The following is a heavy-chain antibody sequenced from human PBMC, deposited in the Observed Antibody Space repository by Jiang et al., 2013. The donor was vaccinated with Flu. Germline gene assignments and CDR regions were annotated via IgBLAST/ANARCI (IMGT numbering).Heavy chain of an antibody. J-gene: IGHJ4*02. CDR1: GISLSFSGVG. V-gene: IGHV2-5*04. CDR2: IYWDGHK. D-gene: IGHD3-16*01. CDR3: VKVWGYMTFDS. Sequence: KPTQTLTLTCTVSGISLSFSGVGVGWVRQPPGKAPEWLALIYWDGHKRYNPSLETRVTINQDISKEEVVLTMTNMDPVDTGTYFCVKVWGYMTFDSWGQGTLVTVSS.